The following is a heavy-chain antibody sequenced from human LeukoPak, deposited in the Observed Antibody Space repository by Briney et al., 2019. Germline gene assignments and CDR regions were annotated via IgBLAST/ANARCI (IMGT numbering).Heavy chain of an antibody. CDR2: ISSSGSTI. CDR3: AFLSGYYTDDY. J-gene: IGHJ4*02. Sequence: GGSLRLSCAASGFTFSSYEMNWVRQAPGKGLEWVSYISSSGSTIYYADSVKGRFTISRDNAKNSLYLQMNSLRAEDTAVYYCAFLSGYYTDDYWGQGTLVTVSS. V-gene: IGHV3-48*03. D-gene: IGHD3-3*01. CDR1: GFTFSSYE.